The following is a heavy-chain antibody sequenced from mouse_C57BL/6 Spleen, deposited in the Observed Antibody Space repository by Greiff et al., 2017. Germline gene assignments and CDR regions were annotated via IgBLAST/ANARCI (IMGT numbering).Heavy chain of an antibody. CDR3: ARSLYDYYAMDY. V-gene: IGHV1-80*01. Sequence: QVQLTESGAELVKPGASVKISCKASGYAFSSYWMNWVKQRPGKGLEWIGQIYPGDGDTNYNGKFKGKATLTADKSSSTAYMQLSSLTSEDSAVYFCARSLYDYYAMDYWGQGTSVTVSS. CDR2: IYPGDGDT. J-gene: IGHJ4*01. D-gene: IGHD2-10*02. CDR1: GYAFSSYW.